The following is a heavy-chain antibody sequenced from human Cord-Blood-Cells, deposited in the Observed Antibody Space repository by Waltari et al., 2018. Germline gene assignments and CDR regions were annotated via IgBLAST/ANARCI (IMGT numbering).Heavy chain of an antibody. CDR3: ARGGYYFDY. J-gene: IGHJ4*02. D-gene: IGHD3-16*01. Sequence: QVQLVQSGAEVKKPGSSVKVSCKASGATFSSYAISWVRQAPGQGREWMEGIIPIFGTANYAQKFQGRATITADESTSTAYMELSSLRSEDTAVYYCARGGYYFDYWGQGTLVTVSS. CDR2: IIPIFGTA. CDR1: GATFSSYA. V-gene: IGHV1-69*01.